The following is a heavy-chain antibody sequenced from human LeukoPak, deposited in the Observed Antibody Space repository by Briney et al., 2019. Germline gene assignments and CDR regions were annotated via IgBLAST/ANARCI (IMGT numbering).Heavy chain of an antibody. Sequence: GESLRLSCAASGFTVSSNYMSWVRQAPGKGLEWVSVIYSGGSTYYADSVKGRFTISRDNSKNTLYLQMNSLRAEDTAVYYCARNGQFGVVDYWGQGTLVTVSS. CDR1: GFTVSSNY. CDR2: IYSGGST. CDR3: ARNGQFGVVDY. J-gene: IGHJ4*02. D-gene: IGHD3-3*01. V-gene: IGHV3-53*01.